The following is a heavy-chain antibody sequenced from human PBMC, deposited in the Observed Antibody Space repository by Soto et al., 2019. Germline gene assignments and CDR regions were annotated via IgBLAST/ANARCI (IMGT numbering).Heavy chain of an antibody. CDR3: AREETAWPLAYGLDV. V-gene: IGHV3-21*01. D-gene: IGHD2-21*02. CDR1: GLTFSSYS. J-gene: IGHJ6*02. CDR2: IGTRSDI. Sequence: GGSLRLSCAASGLTFSSYSMNWVRQAPGKGLEWVSSIGTRSDIYYADSVKGRFTISRDNAKNSLSLQMNSMTAEDTAVYYCAREETAWPLAYGLDVWGQGTTVTVSS.